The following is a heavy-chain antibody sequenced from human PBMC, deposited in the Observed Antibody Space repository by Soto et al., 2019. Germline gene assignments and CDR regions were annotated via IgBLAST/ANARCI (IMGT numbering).Heavy chain of an antibody. Sequence: VGSLRVSCAASGFTFSSYAMSWVRQAPGKGLEWVSAISGSGGSTYYADSVKGRFTISRDNSKNTLYLQMNSLRAEDTAVYYCAKDLSDGQRLVASPFDYWGQGTLVTVSS. CDR2: ISGSGGST. J-gene: IGHJ4*02. CDR1: GFTFSSYA. CDR3: AKDLSDGQRLVASPFDY. V-gene: IGHV3-23*01. D-gene: IGHD6-13*01.